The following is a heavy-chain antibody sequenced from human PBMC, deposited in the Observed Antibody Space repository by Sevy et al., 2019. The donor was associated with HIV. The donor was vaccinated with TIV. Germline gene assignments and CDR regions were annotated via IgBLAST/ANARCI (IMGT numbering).Heavy chain of an antibody. J-gene: IGHJ4*02. V-gene: IGHV1-2*02. CDR2: INPNSGGT. D-gene: IGHD5-18*01. CDR1: GYTFTGYY. Sequence: ASVKVSCKASGYTFTGYYMHWVRLAPGQGLEWMGWINPNSGGTNYAQKFQGRVTMTRDTSISTAYMELSRLRSDDTAVYYCARARLGIQLIDYWGQGTLVTVSS. CDR3: ARARLGIQLIDY.